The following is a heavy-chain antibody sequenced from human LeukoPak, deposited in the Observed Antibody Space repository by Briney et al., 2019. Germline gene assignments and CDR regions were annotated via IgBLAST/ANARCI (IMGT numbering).Heavy chain of an antibody. J-gene: IGHJ3*02. D-gene: IGHD3/OR15-3a*01. V-gene: IGHV4-59*01. CDR3: ARAWTGKQLDI. Sequence: SETLSLTCTVSGGSISSYYWSWIRQPPGKGLEWIGYIYYSGSTNYNPSLKSRVTISVDTSKNQFSLKLSSVTAADTAVYYCARAWTGKQLDIWGQGTMVTVSS. CDR1: GGSISSYY. CDR2: IYYSGST.